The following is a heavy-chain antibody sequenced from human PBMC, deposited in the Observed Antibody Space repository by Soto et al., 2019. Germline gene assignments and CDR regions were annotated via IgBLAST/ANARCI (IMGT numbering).Heavy chain of an antibody. D-gene: IGHD5-12*01. CDR2: TYYRSKWYN. V-gene: IGHV6-1*01. Sequence: SQTLSLTCAISGDSVSSNSAAWNWIRQSPSRGLEWLGRTYYRSKWYNDYAVSVKSRITINPDTSKNQFSLQLNSVTPEDTAVYYCARAKWLLFHYSSCGMDVWGQGTMVTLSS. CDR3: ARAKWLLFHYSSCGMDV. CDR1: GDSVSSNSAA. J-gene: IGHJ6*02.